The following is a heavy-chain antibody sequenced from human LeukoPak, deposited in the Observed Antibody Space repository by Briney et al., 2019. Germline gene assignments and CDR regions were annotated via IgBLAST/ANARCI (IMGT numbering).Heavy chain of an antibody. Sequence: GASVKVSCKASGYTFTSYYMHWVRQAPGQGLEWMGVINPSGGSTSYAQKFQGRVTMTRDMSTSTVYMELSSLRSEDTAVYYCARDYYDSSGYRMSHRRRAFDIWGQGTMVTVSS. V-gene: IGHV1-46*01. J-gene: IGHJ3*02. CDR3: ARDYYDSSGYRMSHRRRAFDI. CDR2: INPSGGST. D-gene: IGHD3-22*01. CDR1: GYTFTSYY.